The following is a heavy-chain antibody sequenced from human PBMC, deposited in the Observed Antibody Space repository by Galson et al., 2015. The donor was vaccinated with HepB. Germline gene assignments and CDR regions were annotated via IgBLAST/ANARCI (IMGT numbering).Heavy chain of an antibody. V-gene: IGHV1-69*13. J-gene: IGHJ5*02. D-gene: IGHD3-3*01. CDR3: ARVAYYDFWGGPNWFDP. CDR2: IIPIFGTA. Sequence: SVKVSCKASGGTFSSYAISWVRQAPGQGLEWMGGIIPIFGTANYAQKFQGRVTITADESTSTAYMELSSLRSEDTAVYYCARVAYYDFWGGPNWFDPWGQGTLVTVSS. CDR1: GGTFSSYA.